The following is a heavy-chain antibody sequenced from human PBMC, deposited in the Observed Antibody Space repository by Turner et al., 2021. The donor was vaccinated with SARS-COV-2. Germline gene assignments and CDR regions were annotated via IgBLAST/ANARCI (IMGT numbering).Heavy chain of an antibody. D-gene: IGHD3-10*01. CDR1: GFTVRSNH. CDR2: IYSGGTK. J-gene: IGHJ4*02. V-gene: IGHV3-66*01. Sequence: EVQLVQSGGGVVLPGGSLSPSCTASGFTVRSNHMSWVRQGPGKGLEWVSRIYSGGTKKYADSVKGRFTISRDNSKNKLYLQRNSLRAEDTAVYYCARGEIRGVTGDYWGRGTLVTVSS. CDR3: ARGEIRGVTGDY.